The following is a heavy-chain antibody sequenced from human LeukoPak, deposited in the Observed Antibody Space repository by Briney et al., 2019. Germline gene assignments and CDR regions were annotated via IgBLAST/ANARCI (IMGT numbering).Heavy chain of an antibody. CDR1: GFTFSDYY. CDR3: ARAYYDILTGYYNVLDY. D-gene: IGHD3-9*01. J-gene: IGHJ4*02. CDR2: ISSSGSTI. V-gene: IGHV3-11*04. Sequence: GGSLRLSCAASGFTFSDYYMSWIRQAPGKGLEWVSYISSSGSTIYYADSVKGRFTISRDNAKNSLYLQMNSLRAEDTAVYHCARAYYDILTGYYNVLDYWGQGTLVTVSS.